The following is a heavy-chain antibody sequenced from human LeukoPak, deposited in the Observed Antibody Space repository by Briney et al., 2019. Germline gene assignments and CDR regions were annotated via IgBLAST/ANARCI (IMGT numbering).Heavy chain of an antibody. J-gene: IGHJ4*02. CDR3: AGSYYSSFDY. D-gene: IGHD1-26*01. Sequence: PSETLSLTCTVSGGSISSYYWSWIRQPPGKGLEWIGYIYYSGSTNYNPSLKSRVTISVDTSKNQFSLKLSSVTAADTAVYYCAGSYYSSFDYWGQGTLVTVSS. CDR2: IYYSGST. CDR1: GGSISSYY. V-gene: IGHV4-59*01.